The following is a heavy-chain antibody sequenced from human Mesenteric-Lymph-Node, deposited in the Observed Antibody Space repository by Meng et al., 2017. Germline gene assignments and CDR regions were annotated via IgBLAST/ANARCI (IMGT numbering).Heavy chain of an antibody. J-gene: IGHJ5*02. D-gene: IGHD6-19*01. V-gene: IGHV1-3*01. Sequence: QVHLVQPGAEVKKPGAAVKVACKAAGYTFTTYAIHWVRQAPGQRLEWMGWINAGNGNTRYSQKFQGRVSITRDTSASTAYMELSSLRSEDTAVYYCARCIAVAGSWFDPWGQGTLVTVSS. CDR2: INAGNGNT. CDR1: GYTFTTYA. CDR3: ARCIAVAGSWFDP.